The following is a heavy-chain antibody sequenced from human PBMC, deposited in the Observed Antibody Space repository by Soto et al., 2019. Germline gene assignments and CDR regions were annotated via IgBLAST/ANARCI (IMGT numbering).Heavy chain of an antibody. CDR1: GFTFRTYT. Sequence: GGSLRLSCISSGFTFRTYTMNWVRQAPGKGLGWVGFIRSKTYGGATDYAASVKGRFTFSRDDSKSIAYLQMNGLKTEDTAVYYCTRAGIDRTGTTHYYYGMDVWGQRTTVTAPS. J-gene: IGHJ6*02. D-gene: IGHD1-1*01. CDR2: IRSKTYGGAT. V-gene: IGHV3-49*02. CDR3: TRAGIDRTGTTHYYYGMDV.